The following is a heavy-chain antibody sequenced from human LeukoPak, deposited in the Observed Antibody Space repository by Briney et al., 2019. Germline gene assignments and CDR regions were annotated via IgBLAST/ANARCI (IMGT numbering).Heavy chain of an antibody. CDR3: AKWGGDIVVVPAANYFDY. D-gene: IGHD2-2*01. V-gene: IGHV3-23*01. J-gene: IGHJ4*02. CDR1: AFAFSSYA. CDR2: ISGSGGST. Sequence: RGSLRLSCAASAFAFSSYAMSWVRQAPGKGLGWVSAISGSGGSTYYADSVKGRFTISRDNSKNTLYLQMNSLRAEDTAVYYCAKWGGDIVVVPAANYFDYWGQGTLVTVSS.